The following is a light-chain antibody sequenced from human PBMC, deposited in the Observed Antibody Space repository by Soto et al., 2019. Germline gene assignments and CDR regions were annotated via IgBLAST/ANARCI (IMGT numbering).Light chain of an antibody. Sequence: EILLTQSPGTMSLSPGSRSTLSCMATQTVFSNYIGWYQQKPGQAPRRLIFGASIRATGIPDRFSGGGSGTEFTLTISNLQPDDIATYSCQQYNSYSWTFGQGTKVDIK. V-gene: IGKV3-20*01. CDR2: GAS. CDR1: QTVFSNY. CDR3: QQYNSYSWT. J-gene: IGKJ1*01.